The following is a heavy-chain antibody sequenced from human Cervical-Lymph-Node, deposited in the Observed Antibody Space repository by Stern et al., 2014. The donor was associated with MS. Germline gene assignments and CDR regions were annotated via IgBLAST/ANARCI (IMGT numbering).Heavy chain of an antibody. V-gene: IGHV1-8*01. CDR2: MNPDSGDT. J-gene: IGHJ4*02. Sequence: EQLVESGAEVKKPGASVKVSCKTSGYTFTSDDINWVRQASGQGLEWMRWMNPDSGDTGYAQKFQGRLTITRDTSISTAYMKLTTLRSEDTAVYYCTKAWDSWGQGTLVIVSS. CDR3: TKAWDS. CDR1: GYTFTSDD.